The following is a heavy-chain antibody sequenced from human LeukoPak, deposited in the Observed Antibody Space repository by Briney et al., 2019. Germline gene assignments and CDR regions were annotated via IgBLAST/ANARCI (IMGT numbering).Heavy chain of an antibody. CDR3: AKDRANWAIDD. CDR2: IGGDGVA. V-gene: IGHV3-69-1*01. D-gene: IGHD2-2*02. CDR1: GFTFTNHP. J-gene: IGHJ4*02. Sequence: GSLRLSCAASGFTFTNHPMNWVCQAPGKGLEWVSYIGGDGVAFYADSVKGRFTMSKDDARKSLYLQMSSLRVEDTALYYCAKDRANWAIDDWGQGTQVTVSS.